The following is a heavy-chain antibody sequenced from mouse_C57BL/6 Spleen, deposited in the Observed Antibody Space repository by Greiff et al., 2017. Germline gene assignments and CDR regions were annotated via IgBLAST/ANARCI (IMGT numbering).Heavy chain of an antibody. D-gene: IGHD1-1*01. V-gene: IGHV1-59*01. Sequence: QVQLQQPGAELVRPGTSVKLSCKASGYTFTSYWMHWVKQRPGQGLEWIGVIDPSDSYTNYNQKFKGKATLTVDTSSSTAYMQLSSLTSEDSAVYYCARRDNTVHYYAMDYWGQGTSVTVSS. CDR1: GYTFTSYW. CDR2: IDPSDSYT. CDR3: ARRDNTVHYYAMDY. J-gene: IGHJ4*01.